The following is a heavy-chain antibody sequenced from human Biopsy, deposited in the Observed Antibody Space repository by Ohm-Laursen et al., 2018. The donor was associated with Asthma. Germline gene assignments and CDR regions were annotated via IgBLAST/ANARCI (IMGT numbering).Heavy chain of an antibody. J-gene: IGHJ4*02. CDR1: GGTFNSDA. D-gene: IGHD2-21*01. Sequence: SVKVSCKASGGTFNSDAISWVRQAPGQGLEWMGGIIPIFGTPSYAQNFQSGLTITADDSTSTVYMELSSLRSEDTAMYYCARSYCGSDCFSPFDYWGQGTLVTVSS. V-gene: IGHV1-69*13. CDR3: ARSYCGSDCFSPFDY. CDR2: IIPIFGTP.